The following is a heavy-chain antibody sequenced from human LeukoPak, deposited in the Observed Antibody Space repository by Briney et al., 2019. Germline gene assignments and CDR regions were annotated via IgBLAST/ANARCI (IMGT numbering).Heavy chain of an antibody. CDR3: ALGGVVTASPHNWFDP. V-gene: IGHV1-69*01. J-gene: IGHJ5*02. CDR2: ISPIFGTA. D-gene: IGHD2-21*02. Sequence: GSSVKVSCKASGGTFSRYVISWVRQAPGQGLEWMGGISPIFGTANYAQKFQGRVTITADESTSTAYMDLSSLRFEDTAVYYCALGGVVTASPHNWFDPWGQGTLVTVSS. CDR1: GGTFSRYV.